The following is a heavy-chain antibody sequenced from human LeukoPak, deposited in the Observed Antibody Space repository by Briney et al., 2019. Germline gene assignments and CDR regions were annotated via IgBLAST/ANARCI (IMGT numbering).Heavy chain of an antibody. J-gene: IGHJ4*02. D-gene: IGHD6-19*01. CDR1: GGSFSGYY. CDR2: INHSGST. CDR3: ARSSGWLDDY. Sequence: SETLSLTCAVYGGSFSGYYWSWIRQPPGKGLEWIGEINHSGSTNYSPSLKSRVTISVDMSKNQFSLKLSSVTAADTAVYYCARSSGWLDDYWGQGTLVTVSS. V-gene: IGHV4-34*01.